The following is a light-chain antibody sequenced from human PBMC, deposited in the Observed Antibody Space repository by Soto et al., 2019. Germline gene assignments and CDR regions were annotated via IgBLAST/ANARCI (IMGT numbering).Light chain of an antibody. CDR3: AACDDSVDEEV. CDR2: INN. CDR1: SANIGSNP. Sequence: QAVVTQLPSPSGTPGRRVTISCSGSSANIGSNPVHWYQQHPGTAPKLLIFINNHRPSGVPDRFSGSKSGATASLAISGLQSEDEADYYCAACDDSVDEEVFGGGTKLTVL. V-gene: IGLV1-44*01. J-gene: IGLJ2*01.